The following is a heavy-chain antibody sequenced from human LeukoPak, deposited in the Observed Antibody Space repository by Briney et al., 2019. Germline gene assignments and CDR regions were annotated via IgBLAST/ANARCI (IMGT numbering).Heavy chain of an antibody. Sequence: GRSLRLSCAASGFTFSSYIMHWVRQAPGKGLEWVAIISYDGSNEYYADSVKGRFTISRDNSKNTLYLQMNSLRAADTAVYYCARGGGRTTVVTRRFDYWGQGTLVTVSS. CDR1: GFTFSSYI. CDR2: ISYDGSNE. J-gene: IGHJ4*02. V-gene: IGHV3-30*04. D-gene: IGHD4-23*01. CDR3: ARGGGRTTVVTRRFDY.